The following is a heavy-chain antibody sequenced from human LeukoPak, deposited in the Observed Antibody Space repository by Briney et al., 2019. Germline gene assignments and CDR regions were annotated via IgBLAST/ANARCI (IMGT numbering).Heavy chain of an antibody. Sequence: SETLSLTCTVSGGSISSYYWSWIRQPPGKGLEWIGYISYSGGTYYNPSLKSRGSISADTSKSQFSLKMSSVTAADTAVYFCATTSRYIGSGRDDSFDIWGQGTMVTVSS. CDR2: ISYSGGT. CDR3: ATTSRYIGSGRDDSFDI. V-gene: IGHV4-59*06. J-gene: IGHJ3*02. CDR1: GGSISSYY. D-gene: IGHD3-10*01.